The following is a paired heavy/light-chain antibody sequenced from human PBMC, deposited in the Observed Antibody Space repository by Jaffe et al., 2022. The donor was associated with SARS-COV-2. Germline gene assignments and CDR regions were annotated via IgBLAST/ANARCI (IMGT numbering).Light chain of an antibody. CDR2: GAS. CDR3: QQYNNWPLT. V-gene: IGKV3-15*01. CDR1: QSVSSN. Sequence: EIVMTQSPATLSVSPGERATLSCRASQSVSSNLAWYQQKPGQAPRLLLHGASTRATGIPARFSGSGSGTEFTLTISSLQSEDFALYYCQQYNNWPLTFGGGTKVEIK. J-gene: IGKJ4*01.
Heavy chain of an antibody. CDR1: GFTFSDYH. D-gene: IGHD2-2*01. Sequence: QVQLVESGGGLVKPGGSLRLSCAASGFTFSDYHMSWIRQAPGKGLEWVSYISSSGTTIYYADSVKGRFTISRDNTENSVYLQMKSLRAEDTAVYYCARDVGSTTSCYWCWYYLDFWGQGTLVTVSS. J-gene: IGHJ4*02. CDR3: ARDVGSTTSCYWCWYYLDF. CDR2: ISSSGTTI. V-gene: IGHV3-11*01.